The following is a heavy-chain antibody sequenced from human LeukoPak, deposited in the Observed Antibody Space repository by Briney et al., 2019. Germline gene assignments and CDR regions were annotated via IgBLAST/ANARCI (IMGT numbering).Heavy chain of an antibody. D-gene: IGHD3-10*01. V-gene: IGHV3-53*01. J-gene: IGHJ4*02. CDR2: IYSGGST. CDR3: ARGEAEGYYYGSGSYYIDY. CDR1: GFTVSSNY. Sequence: GGSLRLSCAASGFTVSSNYMSWVRQAPGKGLEWVSVIYSGGSTYYADSEKGRFTISRDNSKNTLYLQMNSLRAEDTAVYYCARGEAEGYYYGSGSYYIDYWGQGTLVTVSS.